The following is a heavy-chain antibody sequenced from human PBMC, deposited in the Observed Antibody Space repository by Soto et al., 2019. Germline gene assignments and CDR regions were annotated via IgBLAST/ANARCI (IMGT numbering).Heavy chain of an antibody. J-gene: IGHJ6*02. CDR1: VFTFSSYA. CDR2: ISGSGGST. D-gene: IGHD3-10*01. V-gene: IGHV3-23*01. CDR3: AKDRSGPSYGSGSYSPLRIYYYYYGMDV. Sequence: GGSLRLSCAASVFTFSSYAMSWVRQAPGKGLEWVSAISGSGGSTYYADSVKGRFTISRDNSKNTLYLQMNSLRAEDTAVYYCAKDRSGPSYGSGSYSPLRIYYYYYGMDVWGQGTTVTVSS.